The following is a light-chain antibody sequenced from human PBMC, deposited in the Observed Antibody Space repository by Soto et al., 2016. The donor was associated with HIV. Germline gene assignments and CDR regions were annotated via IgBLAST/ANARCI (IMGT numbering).Light chain of an antibody. Sequence: SSELTQDPAVSVALGQTVRITCQGDSLRSYYGSWYQQKPGQAPVLVMYGKNNRPSGIPDRFSGSSSENXVSLTITGTQAEDAADYYCLSWGSGDVFGTGTKVTV. V-gene: IGLV3-19*01. CDR1: SLRSYY. J-gene: IGLJ1*01. CDR2: GKN. CDR3: LSWGSGDV.